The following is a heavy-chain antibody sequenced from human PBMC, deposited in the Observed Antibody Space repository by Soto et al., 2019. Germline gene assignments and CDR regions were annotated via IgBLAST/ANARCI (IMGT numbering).Heavy chain of an antibody. D-gene: IGHD5-18*01. CDR3: ARDILEGYGHARMPVY. J-gene: IGHJ4*02. CDR2: ITSSSTYI. V-gene: IGHV3-21*06. Sequence: GGSLRLSCVASGFTFRAYSMSWVRQAPGQGLEWVSSITSSSTYIYYTRSVEGRFTISRDDAKNSLHLQMNSLRAEDTAVYYCARDILEGYGHARMPVYWGQGTPVPVSS. CDR1: GFTFRAYS.